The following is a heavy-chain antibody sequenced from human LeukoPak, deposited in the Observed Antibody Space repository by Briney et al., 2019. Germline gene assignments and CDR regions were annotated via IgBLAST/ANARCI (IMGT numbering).Heavy chain of an antibody. CDR3: ARDQGSFDY. CDR1: GFTFSSYW. CDR2: IHSDGIGT. J-gene: IGHJ4*02. V-gene: IGHV3-74*01. Sequence: GGSLRLSCAASGFTFSSYWMHWIRQAPGKGLVWVSRIHSDGIGTSYADSVRGRFTISRDNAKNTLYLQMNSLRAEDTAVYYCARDQGSFDYWGQGALVTVSS.